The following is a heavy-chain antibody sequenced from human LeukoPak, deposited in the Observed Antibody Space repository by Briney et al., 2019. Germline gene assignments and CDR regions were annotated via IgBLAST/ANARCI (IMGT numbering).Heavy chain of an antibody. CDR1: GFTFSSYG. J-gene: IGHJ4*02. Sequence: GGSLRLSCAASGFTFSSYGMHWARQAPGKGLEWVAVISYDGSNKYYTDSVKGRFTISRDNSKNTLYLQMNSLRAEDTAVYYCAKDSATVPPPDYWGQGTLVTVSS. CDR3: AKDSATVPPPDY. V-gene: IGHV3-30*18. D-gene: IGHD4-17*01. CDR2: ISYDGSNK.